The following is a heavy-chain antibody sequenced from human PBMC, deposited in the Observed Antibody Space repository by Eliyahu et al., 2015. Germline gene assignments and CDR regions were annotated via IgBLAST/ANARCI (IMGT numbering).Heavy chain of an antibody. Sequence: QVQLQESGPGLVKPSQTLSLTCPVXGGSINSGGYYWSWIRQHPGKGLEWIGFIYYSGSTYYNPSLKSRVTISVDTSNNQFSLKLSSVTAADTAVYYCAGVRGNYGDYPLLDYWGQGTLVTVSS. J-gene: IGHJ4*02. CDR3: AGVRGNYGDYPLLDY. V-gene: IGHV4-31*03. CDR1: GGSINSGGYY. CDR2: IYYSGST. D-gene: IGHD4-17*01.